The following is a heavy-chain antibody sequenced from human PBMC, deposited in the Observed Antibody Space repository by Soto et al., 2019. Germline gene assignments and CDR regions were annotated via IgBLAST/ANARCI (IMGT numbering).Heavy chain of an antibody. J-gene: IGHJ6*02. CDR2: IWYDGSNK. CDR3: ARDANEMWSHYGMDL. Sequence: PGGSLRLSCVGSGFTFSNFGMHWVRQAPGKGLEWVAVIWYDGSNKYYADSVRGRFIISRDNPKKTLYLEMNSLRVEDTAVYYCARDANEMWSHYGMDLWGQGTTVTVSS. V-gene: IGHV3-33*08. CDR1: GFTFSNFG. D-gene: IGHD2-21*01.